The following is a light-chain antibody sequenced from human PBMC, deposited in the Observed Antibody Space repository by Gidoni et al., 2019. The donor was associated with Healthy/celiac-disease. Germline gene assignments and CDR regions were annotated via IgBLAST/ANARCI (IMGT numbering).Light chain of an antibody. Sequence: DIVMTQSPDPLAVSLGERATINCKASQSVLYSSNNKNYLAWYQQKPGQPPKLLIYWASTRESGVPDRFSGSGSGTDFTLTISSLQAEDVAVYYCQQYYSTPRTFXGXTKVEIK. J-gene: IGKJ4*01. V-gene: IGKV4-1*01. CDR3: QQYYSTPRT. CDR1: QSVLYSSNNKNY. CDR2: WAS.